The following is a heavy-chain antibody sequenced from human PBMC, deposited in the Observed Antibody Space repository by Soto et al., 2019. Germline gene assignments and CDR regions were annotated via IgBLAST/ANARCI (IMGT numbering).Heavy chain of an antibody. CDR1: GYTFTSYA. D-gene: IGHD3-3*01. CDR2: INAGNGNT. Sequence: QVQLVQSGAEEKKPGASVKVSRKASGYTFTSYAMHWVRQAPGQRLEWMGWINAGNGNTKYSQKFQGRVTITRDTSASTAYMELSSLRSEDTAVYYCARGRITIFGVVITGSFDYWGQGTLVTVSS. V-gene: IGHV1-3*05. CDR3: ARGRITIFGVVITGSFDY. J-gene: IGHJ4*02.